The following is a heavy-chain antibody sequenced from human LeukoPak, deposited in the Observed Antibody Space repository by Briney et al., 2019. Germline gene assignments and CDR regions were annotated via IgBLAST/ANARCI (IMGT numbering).Heavy chain of an antibody. V-gene: IGHV1-69*01. CDR2: IIPIFGTA. CDR1: GGTFSSYA. J-gene: IGHJ4*02. CDR3: ASLGVYGSGSYYKKYYFDY. D-gene: IGHD3-10*01. Sequence: SVKVSCKASGGTFSSYAISWVRQAPGQGLEWMGGIIPIFGTANYAQKFQGRVTITADESTSTAYMELSSLRSEDTAVYYCASLGVYGSGSYYKKYYFDYWGQGALVTVSS.